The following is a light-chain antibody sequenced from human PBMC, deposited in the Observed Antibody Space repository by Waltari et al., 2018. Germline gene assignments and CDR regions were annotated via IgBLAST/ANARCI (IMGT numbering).Light chain of an antibody. CDR1: SSNIGAPYD. CDR3: QSYDSSLSGSDVV. CDR2: GNS. V-gene: IGLV1-40*01. Sequence: QSVLTQPPSVSGAPGQRVTISCTGSSSNIGAPYDVHCYRQLPGTAPKLLIFGNSNRPSGVPDRFSGSKSGTSASLAITGLQAEDEADYYYQSYDSSLSGSDVVFGGGTKLTVL. J-gene: IGLJ2*01.